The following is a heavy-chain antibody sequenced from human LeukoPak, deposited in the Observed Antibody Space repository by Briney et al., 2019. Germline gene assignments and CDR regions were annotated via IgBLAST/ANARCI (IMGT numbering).Heavy chain of an antibody. D-gene: IGHD6-13*01. V-gene: IGHV3-30*02. CDR2: IRYDGSDK. CDR3: AKDAAAGTRPYYSDY. Sequence: GGSLRLSCAASGFTFGGSGMHWVRQAPGKGLEWVAFIRYDGSDKHYADSVKGRFTISRDNSRNTLYLQMNSLRAEDTAVYYCAKDAAAGTRPYYSDYWGQGTLVTVSS. CDR1: GFTFGGSG. J-gene: IGHJ4*02.